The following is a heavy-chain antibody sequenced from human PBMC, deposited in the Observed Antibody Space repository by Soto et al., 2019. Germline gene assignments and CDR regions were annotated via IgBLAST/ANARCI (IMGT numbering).Heavy chain of an antibody. V-gene: IGHV4-4*07. J-gene: IGHJ6*02. CDR3: AREGASGFGMDV. CDR2: FYTSGST. D-gene: IGHD1-26*01. CDR1: GGSIRSYY. Sequence: QVQLQESGPGLVKPSETLSLTCNVSGGSIRSYYWSWVRQPAGKPLEWIGRFYTSGSTNYNPSLKSRVSMSVDTSKNQFSLEVTSVTAADTAVYYCAREGASGFGMDVWGQGTTVTVSS.